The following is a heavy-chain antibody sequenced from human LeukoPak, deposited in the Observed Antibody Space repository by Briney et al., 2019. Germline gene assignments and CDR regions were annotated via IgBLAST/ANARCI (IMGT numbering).Heavy chain of an antibody. Sequence: PGRSLRLSCAASGFTFDDYAMHWVRQAPGKGLEWVSGISWNSGSIGYADSVKGRFTISRDNAKNSLYLQMNSLRAEDTAVYYCAREREYYDYVWGRPNWFDPWGQGTLVTVSS. CDR3: AREREYYDYVWGRPNWFDP. CDR1: GFTFDDYA. V-gene: IGHV3-9*01. D-gene: IGHD3-16*01. J-gene: IGHJ5*02. CDR2: ISWNSGSI.